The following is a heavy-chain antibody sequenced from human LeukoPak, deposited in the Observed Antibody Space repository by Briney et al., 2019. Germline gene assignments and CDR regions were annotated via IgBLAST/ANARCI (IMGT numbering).Heavy chain of an antibody. J-gene: IGHJ4*02. CDR2: IRYDGSNK. V-gene: IGHV3-30*02. D-gene: IGHD2-2*01. Sequence: PGGSPRLSCAASGFTFSSYGMHWVRQAPGKGLEWVAFIRYDGSNKYYADSVKGRFTISRDNSKNTLYLQINSLRAEDTAVYYCAKDRIVVVPAALDYWGQGTLVTVSS. CDR1: GFTFSSYG. CDR3: AKDRIVVVPAALDY.